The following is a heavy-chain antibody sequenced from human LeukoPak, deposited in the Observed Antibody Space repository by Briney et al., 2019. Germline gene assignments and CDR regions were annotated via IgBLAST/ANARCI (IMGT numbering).Heavy chain of an antibody. CDR3: ARHPSGTVAAPYY. V-gene: IGHV4-39*01. Sequence: SETLSLTCTVSGGSISSYYWSWIRQPPGKGLEWIGSIYYSGSTYYNPSLKSRVTISVDTSKNQFSLKLSSVTAADTAVYYCARHPSGTVAAPYYWGQGTLVTVSS. CDR1: GGSISSYY. D-gene: IGHD6-6*01. J-gene: IGHJ4*02. CDR2: IYYSGST.